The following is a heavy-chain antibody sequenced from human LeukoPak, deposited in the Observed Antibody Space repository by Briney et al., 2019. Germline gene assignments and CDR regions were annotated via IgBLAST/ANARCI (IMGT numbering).Heavy chain of an antibody. CDR3: ARLRRSRLAEFDY. V-gene: IGHV4-38-2*02. CDR1: GYSISSGYY. CDR2: ISHSGST. D-gene: IGHD3-3*02. J-gene: IGHJ4*02. Sequence: SETLSLTCTVSGYSISSGYYWGWIRQPPGQGLKWIGSISHSGSTYYNPSLKSRVTISVDTSKNQFSLKLSSLTAADTAVYYCARLRRSRLAEFDYWGQGTLVTVSS.